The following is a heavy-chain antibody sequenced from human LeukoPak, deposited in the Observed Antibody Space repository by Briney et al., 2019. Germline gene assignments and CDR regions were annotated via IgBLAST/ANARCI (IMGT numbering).Heavy chain of an antibody. Sequence: GGSLRPSCAASGFTFSSYAMSWVRQAPGKGLEWVSAISGSGGSTYYADSVKGRFTISRDNSKNTLYLQMNSLRAEDTAVYYCAKVTYYYDSSRYFQHWGQGTLVTVSS. V-gene: IGHV3-23*01. CDR3: AKVTYYYDSSRYFQH. J-gene: IGHJ1*01. CDR2: ISGSGGST. CDR1: GFTFSSYA. D-gene: IGHD3-22*01.